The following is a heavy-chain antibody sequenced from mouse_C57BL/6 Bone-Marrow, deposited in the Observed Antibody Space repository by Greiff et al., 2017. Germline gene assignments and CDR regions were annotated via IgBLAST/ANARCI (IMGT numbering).Heavy chain of an antibody. D-gene: IGHD2-5*01. CDR3: ATYYSNFGGFAY. CDR2: IHPGGGYT. V-gene: IGHV1-63*01. CDR1: GYTFTNYW. J-gene: IGHJ3*01. Sequence: VQLQQSGAELVRPGTSVKMSCKASGYTFTNYWIGWAKQRPGHGLEWIGDIHPGGGYTNYNEKFKGKATLTADKSSSTAYMQFSSLTSEDSAIYYCATYYSNFGGFAYWGQGTLVTVSA.